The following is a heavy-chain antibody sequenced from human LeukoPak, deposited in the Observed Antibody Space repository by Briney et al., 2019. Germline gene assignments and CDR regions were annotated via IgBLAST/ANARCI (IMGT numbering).Heavy chain of an antibody. CDR1: GYTFTSYD. V-gene: IGHV1-8*03. CDR2: MNPNSGNT. J-gene: IGHJ4*02. Sequence: ASVKVSCKASGYTFTSYDINWVRQATGQGLEWMGWMNPNSGNTGYAQKFQGRVTITRNTSISTAYMELSSLRSEDTAVYYCARTYDFWSGYYPFDYWGQGTLVTVSP. D-gene: IGHD3-3*01. CDR3: ARTYDFWSGYYPFDY.